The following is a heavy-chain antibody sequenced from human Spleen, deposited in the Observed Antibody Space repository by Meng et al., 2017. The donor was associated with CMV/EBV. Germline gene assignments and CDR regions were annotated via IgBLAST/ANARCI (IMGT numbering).Heavy chain of an antibody. D-gene: IGHD3-10*01. CDR3: ARGPLYYYGSGSYYRPAYNWFDP. CDR1: YY. CDR2: INHSGST. J-gene: IGHJ5*02. V-gene: IGHV4-34*01. Sequence: YYWSWIRQHPGKGLEWIGEINHSGSTNYNPSLKSRVTISVDTSKNQFSLKLSSVTAADTAVYYCARGPLYYYGSGSYYRPAYNWFDPWGQGTLVTVSS.